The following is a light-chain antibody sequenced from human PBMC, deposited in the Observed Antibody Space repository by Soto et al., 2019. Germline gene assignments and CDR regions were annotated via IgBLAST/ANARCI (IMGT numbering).Light chain of an antibody. CDR3: SSYASSSTLEV. CDR1: SSDIGGYNY. V-gene: IGLV2-14*01. Sequence: QSVLTQPASVSASPGQSITISCTGTSSDIGGYNYVSWYQQHPGKAPKLMIYEVSNRPSGVSNRFSGSKSGNTASLTISGLQAEDEADYYCSSYASSSTLEVFGGGTKVTVL. J-gene: IGLJ2*01. CDR2: EVS.